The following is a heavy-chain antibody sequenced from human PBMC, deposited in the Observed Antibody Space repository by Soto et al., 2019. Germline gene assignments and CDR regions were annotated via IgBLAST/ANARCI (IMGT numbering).Heavy chain of an antibody. J-gene: IGHJ4*02. CDR2: IKYSGTT. CDR1: GGSISSSRCH. V-gene: IGHV4-39*07. Sequence: PSETLSLTCTVSGGSISSSRCHWGWIRQPPGKGLEWIASIKYSGTTFYNPSLKSRVTLSVDTSKNQFSLKLSSVTAADTAVYYCARTRDRYYYDSSGYYKESHFDYWGQGTLVTVS. CDR3: ARTRDRYYYDSSGYYKESHFDY. D-gene: IGHD3-22*01.